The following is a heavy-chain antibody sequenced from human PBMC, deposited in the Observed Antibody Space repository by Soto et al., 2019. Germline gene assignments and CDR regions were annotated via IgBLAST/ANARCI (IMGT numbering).Heavy chain of an antibody. CDR1: GGTFSSYA. Sequence: QVQLVQSGAEVKKPGSSVKVSCKASGGTFSSYAISWVRQAPGQGLEWMGGIIPIFGTANYAQKFQGRVTITADESTSTAYMERSSLRSEDTAVYYWARDGCSSTSCYTDYYDGMDVWGQGATVTVSS. V-gene: IGHV1-69*01. CDR3: ARDGCSSTSCYTDYYDGMDV. D-gene: IGHD2-2*02. J-gene: IGHJ6*02. CDR2: IIPIFGTA.